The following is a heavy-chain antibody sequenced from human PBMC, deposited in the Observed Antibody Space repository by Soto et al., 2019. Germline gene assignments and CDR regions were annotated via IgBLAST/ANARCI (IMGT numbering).Heavy chain of an antibody. CDR2: TYYRSKWYS. V-gene: IGHV6-1*01. J-gene: IGHJ5*02. D-gene: IGHD6-6*01. Sequence: SQTLSLTCAISGDSVSSNSAAWNWIRQSPSRGLEWLGRTYYRSKWYSDYAVSLRGRITINPDTSKNQFSLQLNSVTPEDTAVYYCSRVRVRTGARPENGFDPWGQGTVVTVSS. CDR1: GDSVSSNSAA. CDR3: SRVRVRTGARPENGFDP.